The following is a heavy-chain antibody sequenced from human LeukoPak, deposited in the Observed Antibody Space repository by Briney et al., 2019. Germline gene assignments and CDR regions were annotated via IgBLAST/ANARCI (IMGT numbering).Heavy chain of an antibody. D-gene: IGHD1-26*01. V-gene: IGHV4-59*01. Sequence: SETLSLTCTVSGGSISSYYWSWIRQPPGKGLEWIGYMYYSGSTNYNPSLKSRVTISVDTSKNQFSLKLSSVTAADTAVYYCASMGSPYFDYWGQGTLVTVSS. CDR2: MYYSGST. CDR1: GGSISSYY. CDR3: ASMGSPYFDY. J-gene: IGHJ4*02.